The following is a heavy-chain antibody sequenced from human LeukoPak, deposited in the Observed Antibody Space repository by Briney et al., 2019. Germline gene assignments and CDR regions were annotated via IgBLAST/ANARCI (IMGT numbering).Heavy chain of an antibody. V-gene: IGHV4-39*01. D-gene: IGHD7-27*01. CDR1: GDSISSGSYY. CDR3: ARRNWGSHFDY. CDR2: IYYSGST. Sequence: SETLSLTCTVSGDSISSGSYYWGWIRQPPGKGLEWIGNIYYSGSTYYNPSLKSRVTISVDTSKNQFSLKVRSVTDADTAVYYCARRNWGSHFDYWGQGTLVTVSS. J-gene: IGHJ4*02.